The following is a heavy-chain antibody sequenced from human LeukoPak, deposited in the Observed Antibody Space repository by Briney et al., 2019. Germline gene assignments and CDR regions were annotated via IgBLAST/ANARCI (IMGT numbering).Heavy chain of an antibody. CDR2: IIPILGIA. V-gene: IGHV1-69*04. CDR3: ARDPPRGGSFDY. Sequence: SVKVSCKASGYTFTGYYMHWVRQAPGQGLEWMGRIIPILGIANYAQKFQGRVTITADKSTSTAYMELSSLRSEDTAVYYCARDPPRGGSFDYWGQGTLVTVSS. CDR1: GYTFTGYY. J-gene: IGHJ4*02.